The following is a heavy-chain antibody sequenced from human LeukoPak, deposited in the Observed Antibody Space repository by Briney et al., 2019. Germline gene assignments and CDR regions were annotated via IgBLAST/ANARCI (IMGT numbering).Heavy chain of an antibody. J-gene: IGHJ4*02. CDR3: ARGGLEYYYDSSGYYPFDY. D-gene: IGHD3-22*01. CDR1: GGSFSGYY. V-gene: IGHV4-34*01. Sequence: PSETLSLTCAVYGGSFSGYYWSWIRQPPGKGLEWIGEINHSGSTNYNPSLKSRVTISVDTSKNQFSLKLSSVTAADTAVYYCARGGLEYYYDSSGYYPFDYWGQGTLVTVSS. CDR2: INHSGST.